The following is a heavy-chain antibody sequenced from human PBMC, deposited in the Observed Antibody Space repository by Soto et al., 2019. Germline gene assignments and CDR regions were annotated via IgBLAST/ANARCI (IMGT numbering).Heavy chain of an antibody. CDR1: GFTVSSNY. CDR2: IYSGGST. CDR3: ARGNRNRFNYYGMDV. Sequence: GGSLRLSCAASGFTVSSNYMSWVRQAPGKGLEWVSVIYSGGSTYYADSVKGRFTISRDNSKNTLYLQMNSLRAEDTAVYYCARGNRNRFNYYGMDVWGQGTTVTVSS. V-gene: IGHV3-66*01. D-gene: IGHD1-1*01. J-gene: IGHJ6*02.